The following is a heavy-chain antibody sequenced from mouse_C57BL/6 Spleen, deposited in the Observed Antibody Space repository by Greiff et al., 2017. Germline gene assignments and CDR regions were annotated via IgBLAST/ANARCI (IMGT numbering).Heavy chain of an antibody. V-gene: IGHV1-61*01. CDR2: IYPSDSET. D-gene: IGHD2-2*01. CDR1: GYTFTSYW. Sequence: VQLQQPGAELVRPGSSVKLSCKASGYTFTSYWMDWVKQRPGQGLEWIGNIYPSDSETHYNQKFKDKATLTVDKSSSTAYMQLSSLTSEDSAVYYCARRTGYYYAMDYWGQGTSVTVSS. J-gene: IGHJ4*01. CDR3: ARRTGYYYAMDY.